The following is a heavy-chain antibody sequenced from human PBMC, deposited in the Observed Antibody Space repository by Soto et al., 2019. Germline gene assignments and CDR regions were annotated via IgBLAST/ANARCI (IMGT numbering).Heavy chain of an antibody. D-gene: IGHD2-21*02. CDR1: GFTFTSSA. J-gene: IGHJ6*02. CDR2: IVVGSGNT. Sequence: SVKVSCQASGFTFTSSAVQWVRQARGQRLEWIGWIVVGSGNTNYAQKFQERVTITRDMSTSTAYMELSSLRSEDTAVYYCAASGETAALNYGMDVWGQGTTVTVSS. CDR3: AASGETAALNYGMDV. V-gene: IGHV1-58*01.